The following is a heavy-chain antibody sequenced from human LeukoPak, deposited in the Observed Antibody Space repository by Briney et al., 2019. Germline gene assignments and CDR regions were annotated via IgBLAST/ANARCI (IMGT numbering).Heavy chain of an antibody. J-gene: IGHJ4*02. V-gene: IGHV4-38-2*01. CDR2: IYHSGST. D-gene: IGHD1-14*01. CDR3: ARLSGVNSGICYFDY. Sequence: SETLSLTCVVSGYSISSGYYWGWIRQPPGKGLEWIGSIYHSGSTYYNPSLKSRVTISVDTSKKQFSLRLSSVTAADTAVYYCARLSGVNSGICYFDYWGQGTLVTVSS. CDR1: GYSISSGYY.